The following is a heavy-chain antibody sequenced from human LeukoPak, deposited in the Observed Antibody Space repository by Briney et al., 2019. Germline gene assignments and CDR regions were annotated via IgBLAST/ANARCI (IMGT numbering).Heavy chain of an antibody. D-gene: IGHD3-22*01. CDR3: ARARRDVVVITTPFEY. CDR2: ISSSGSTI. V-gene: IGHV3-48*03. CDR1: GFTFSSYE. Sequence: GGSLRLSCAASGFTFSSYEMNWVRQAPGKGLEWVSYISSSGSTIYYADSVKGRFTISRDNAKNSLYLQMNSLRAEDTAVYYCARARRDVVVITTPFEYWGQRTLVTVSS. J-gene: IGHJ4*02.